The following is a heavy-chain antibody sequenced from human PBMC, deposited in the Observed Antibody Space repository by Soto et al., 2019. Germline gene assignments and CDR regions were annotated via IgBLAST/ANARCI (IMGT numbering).Heavy chain of an antibody. V-gene: IGHV4-39*01. CDR3: ARLNPVAGLYYFDH. CDR1: GGSISSSSYY. J-gene: IGHJ4*02. D-gene: IGHD6-19*01. Sequence: SETLSLTCTVSGGSISSSSYYWGWIRQPPGKGLEWIGSIYYSGSTYYNPSLKSRVTISVDTSKNQFSLKLSSVTAADTAVYYCARLNPVAGLYYFDHWGQGTLVTVSS. CDR2: IYYSGST.